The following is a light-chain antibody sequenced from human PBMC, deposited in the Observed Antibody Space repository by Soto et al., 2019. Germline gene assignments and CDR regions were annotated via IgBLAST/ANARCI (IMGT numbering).Light chain of an antibody. CDR1: SSDIGAYNY. V-gene: IGLV2-14*03. CDR2: DVT. Sequence: QSALTQPASVSGSPGQSITFSCTGTSSDIGAYNYVSWYQHHPGKAPKLLIYDVTDRPPGVSDRFSGSKSGTTASLTISGLQAEDEADYFCSSYTTINTVVVFGGGTKVTVL. J-gene: IGLJ3*02. CDR3: SSYTTINTVVV.